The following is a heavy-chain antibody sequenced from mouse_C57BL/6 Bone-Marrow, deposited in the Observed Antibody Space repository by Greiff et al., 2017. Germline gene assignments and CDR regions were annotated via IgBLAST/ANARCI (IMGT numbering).Heavy chain of an antibody. CDR2: INYDGSST. Sequence: EVHLVESEGGLVQPGSSMKLSCTASGFTFSDYYMAWVRQVPEKGLEWVANINYDGSSTYYLDSLKSRFIFSRDNAKNILYLQMSSLKSEDTATYYCARAGGYYDYDYAYWGQGTLVTVSA. CDR3: ARAGGYYDYDYAY. CDR1: GFTFSDYY. V-gene: IGHV5-16*01. J-gene: IGHJ3*01. D-gene: IGHD2-4*01.